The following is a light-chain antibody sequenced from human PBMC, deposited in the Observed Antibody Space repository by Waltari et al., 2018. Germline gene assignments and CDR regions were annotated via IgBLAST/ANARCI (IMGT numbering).Light chain of an antibody. Sequence: QSALTQPPSASGSPGQSVTISFTGTSSDVGGYNFVSWCQQHPVKAPKLIIFQVNKRPSGVPDRFSGSKSGNTASLTVSGLQAEDEADYYCSSFAGSNNVVFGGGTKLTVL. V-gene: IGLV2-8*01. J-gene: IGLJ2*01. CDR2: QVN. CDR1: SSDVGGYNF. CDR3: SSFAGSNNVV.